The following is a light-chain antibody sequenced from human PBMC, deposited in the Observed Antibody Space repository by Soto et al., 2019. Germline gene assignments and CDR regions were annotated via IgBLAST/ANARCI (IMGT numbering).Light chain of an antibody. CDR3: QQTLSFPPT. J-gene: IGKJ1*01. V-gene: IGKV1-12*01. Sequence: DIQMTQSPSSVSASVGDRVTITCRASQAIDSWLAWYQQKPGEAPKLLIFTGSLLHSGVPPRFSGSGSLTDFTLTISSLQPEDFATYYCQQTLSFPPTFGQGTKV. CDR1: QAIDSW. CDR2: TGS.